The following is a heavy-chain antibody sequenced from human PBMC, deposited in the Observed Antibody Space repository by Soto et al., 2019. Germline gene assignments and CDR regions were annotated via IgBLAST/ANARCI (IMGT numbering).Heavy chain of an antibody. CDR1: GFTFSSYW. CDR2: INSDGSSI. V-gene: IGHV3-74*01. D-gene: IGHD2-21*02. J-gene: IGHJ4*01. Sequence: GGSLRLSCAASGFTFSSYWMHWVRQAPGKGLVWVSRINSDGSSISYADSVKGRFTISRDNAKNTLYLQMSSLRAEDTAVYYCAKARGAYCGGDCFPADYWGHGTLVTVSS. CDR3: AKARGAYCGGDCFPADY.